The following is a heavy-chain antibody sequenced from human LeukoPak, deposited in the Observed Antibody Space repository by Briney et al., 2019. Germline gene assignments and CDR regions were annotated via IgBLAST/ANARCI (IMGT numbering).Heavy chain of an antibody. CDR1: GGSISSYY. Sequence: PSETLSLTCTVSGGSISSYYWGWIRQPPGKGLEWIGSIYYSGSTYYNPSLKSRVTISVDTSKNQFSLKLSSVTAADTAVYYCARAYPPYYYDSSGRLNWFDPWGQGTLVTVSS. CDR3: ARAYPPYYYDSSGRLNWFDP. V-gene: IGHV4-39*07. CDR2: IYYSGST. D-gene: IGHD3-22*01. J-gene: IGHJ5*02.